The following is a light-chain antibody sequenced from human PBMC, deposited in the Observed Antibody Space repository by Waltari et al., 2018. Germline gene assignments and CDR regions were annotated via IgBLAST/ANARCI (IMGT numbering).Light chain of an antibody. Sequence: DIVLTQTPRSLSVTPGQPASIFCKSTESLLHRDGKTYLYWYLQKSGQSPQVLIYEVSKRFSGVPDRFTGSGSGTDFTLNISRVEAEDVGVYFCMETIQLSFGPGTKVDIK. CDR2: EVS. J-gene: IGKJ3*01. V-gene: IGKV2D-29*02. CDR1: ESLLHRDGKTY. CDR3: METIQLS.